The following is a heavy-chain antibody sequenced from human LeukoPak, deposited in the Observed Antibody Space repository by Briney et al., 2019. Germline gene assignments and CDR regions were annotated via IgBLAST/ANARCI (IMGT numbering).Heavy chain of an antibody. Sequence: PSETLSLTCTVSGGSISTYYWSWIRQPPGKGLEWIGYIYYSGSTNYNPSLKSRVTISVDTSKNQFSLKLSSVTAADTAVYSCARVGRNGYSSDYWGQGTLVTVSS. CDR3: ARVGRNGYSSDY. CDR2: IYYSGST. D-gene: IGHD5-24*01. CDR1: GGSISTYY. J-gene: IGHJ4*02. V-gene: IGHV4-59*01.